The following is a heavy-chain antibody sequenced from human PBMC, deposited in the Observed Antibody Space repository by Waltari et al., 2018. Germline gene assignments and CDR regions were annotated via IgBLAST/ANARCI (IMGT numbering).Heavy chain of an antibody. CDR3: ARDRVEGPPPYYYDSSGYFDY. V-gene: IGHV3-30-3*01. Sequence: QVQLVESGGGVVQPGRSLRLSCAASGFTFSSYAMHWVRQAPGKGLEWVAVISYDGSNKYYADSVKGRFTISRDNSKNTLYLQMNSLRAEDTAVYYCARDRVEGPPPYYYDSSGYFDYWGQGTLVTVSS. CDR1: GFTFSSYA. J-gene: IGHJ4*02. CDR2: ISYDGSNK. D-gene: IGHD3-22*01.